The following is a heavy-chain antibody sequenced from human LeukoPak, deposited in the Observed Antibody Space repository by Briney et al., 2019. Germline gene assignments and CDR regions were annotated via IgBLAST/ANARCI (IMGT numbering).Heavy chain of an antibody. CDR1: GFTVSSNY. CDR2: ISYDGSNK. J-gene: IGHJ4*02. D-gene: IGHD3-10*01. CDR3: AKDRQLLWFGELSSFDY. Sequence: GGSLRLSCAASGFTVSSNYMSWVRQAPGKGLEWVAVISYDGSNKYYADSVKGRFTISRDNSKNTLYLQMNSLRAEDTAVYYCAKDRQLLWFGELSSFDYWGQGTLVTVSS. V-gene: IGHV3-30*18.